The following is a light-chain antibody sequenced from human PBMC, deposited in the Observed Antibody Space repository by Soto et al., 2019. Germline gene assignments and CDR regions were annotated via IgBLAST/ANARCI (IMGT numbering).Light chain of an antibody. J-gene: IGKJ4*01. CDR3: QHRANWPLT. CDR1: QRVSSY. Sequence: EVVLTQSPATQSLSPGERATLSCRASQRVSSYLAWSQQRPGQAPRLLIYDASNRATGVTDRFSGSGSGTDFTLTISSLEHEDFAVSYCQHRANWPLTFGGGTKLEIK. V-gene: IGKV3-11*01. CDR2: DAS.